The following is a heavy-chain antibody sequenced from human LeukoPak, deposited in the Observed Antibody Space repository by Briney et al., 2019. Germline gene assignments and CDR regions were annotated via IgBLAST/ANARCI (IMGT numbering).Heavy chain of an antibody. Sequence: GGTLRLSCAASGFTFNSYAMSWVRQAPGKGLEWVSAIFGSGGSTYYPYSVKGRSTLFRDNSKNTPYMQMNSLTAEDTAVYYSARDRLCSPYYYMDVWGKGTTVTVSS. CDR2: IFGSGGST. J-gene: IGHJ6*03. V-gene: IGHV3-23*01. D-gene: IGHD3-16*01. CDR1: GFTFNSYA. CDR3: ARDRLCSPYYYMDV.